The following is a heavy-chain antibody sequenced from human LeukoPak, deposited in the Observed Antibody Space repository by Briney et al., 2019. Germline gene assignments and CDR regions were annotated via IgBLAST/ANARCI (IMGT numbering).Heavy chain of an antibody. J-gene: IGHJ4*02. CDR1: GYTFTGYY. CDR2: INPNSGGT. D-gene: IGHD4-17*01. V-gene: IGHV1-2*02. CDR3: ARDSEYGDYVDY. Sequence: ASVKVSCKASGYTFTGYYMHWVRQAPGQGLEWMGWINPNSGGTNYAQKLQGRVTMTRDTSISTAYMELSRLRSDDTAVYYCARDSEYGDYVDYWGQGTLVTVSS.